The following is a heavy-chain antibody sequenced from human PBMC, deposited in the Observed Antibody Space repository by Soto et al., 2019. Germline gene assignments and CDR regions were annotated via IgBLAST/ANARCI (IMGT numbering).Heavy chain of an antibody. V-gene: IGHV1-8*01. D-gene: IGHD2-15*01. CDR3: ARGRIGTINADIVVVVAATRSANWFDP. J-gene: IGHJ5*02. Sequence: ASVKVSCKASGYTFTSYDINWVRQATGQGLEWMGWMNPNSGNTGYAQKFQGRVTMTRNTSISTAYMELSSLGSEDTAVYYCARGRIGTINADIVVVVAATRSANWFDPWGQGTLVTVSS. CDR2: MNPNSGNT. CDR1: GYTFTSYD.